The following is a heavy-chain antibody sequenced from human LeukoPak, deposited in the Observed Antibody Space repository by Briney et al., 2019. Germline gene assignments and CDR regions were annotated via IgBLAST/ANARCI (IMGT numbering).Heavy chain of an antibody. J-gene: IGHJ6*02. V-gene: IGHV4-34*01. Sequence: PSETLSLTCAVYGGSFSGYYWSWIRQPPGKGLEWIGEINHSGSTNYNPFLKSRVTISVDTSKNQFSLKLSSVTAADTAVYYCARALYYYGSGSYYTYYYYYYGMDVWGQGTTVTVSS. CDR1: GGSFSGYY. D-gene: IGHD3-10*01. CDR2: INHSGST. CDR3: ARALYYYGSGSYYTYYYYYYGMDV.